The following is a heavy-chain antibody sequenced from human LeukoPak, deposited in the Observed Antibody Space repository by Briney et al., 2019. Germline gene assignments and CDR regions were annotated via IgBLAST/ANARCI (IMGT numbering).Heavy chain of an antibody. CDR2: IYHSGST. V-gene: IGHV4-30-2*01. CDR1: GGSISSGGYY. CDR3: ARGGYCSSTSCYPHWFDP. D-gene: IGHD2-2*01. Sequence: SETLSLTCTVSGGSISSGGYYWSWIRQPPGKGLEWIGYIYHSGSTYYNPSLKSRVTISVDRSKNQFSLKLSSVTAVDTAVYYCARGGYCSSTSCYPHWFDPWGQGTLVTVSS. J-gene: IGHJ5*02.